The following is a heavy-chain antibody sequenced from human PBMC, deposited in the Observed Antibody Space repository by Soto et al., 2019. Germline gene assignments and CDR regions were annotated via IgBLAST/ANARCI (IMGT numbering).Heavy chain of an antibody. CDR1: GGSFSGYY. CDR2: INHSGST. J-gene: IGHJ6*03. CDR3: ARAVGYNWYYGYYYYYMDV. Sequence: QVQLQQWGAGLLKPSETLSLTCAVYGGSFSGYYWSWIRQPPGKGLEWIGEINHSGSTNYNPSIKRRVTISVDTSKNQFSLKLSSVTAADTAVYYCARAVGYNWYYGYYYYYMDVWGKGTTVTVSS. D-gene: IGHD1-7*01. V-gene: IGHV4-34*01.